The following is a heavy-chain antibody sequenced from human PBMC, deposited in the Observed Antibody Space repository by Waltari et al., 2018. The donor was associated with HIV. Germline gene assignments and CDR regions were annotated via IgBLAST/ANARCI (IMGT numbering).Heavy chain of an antibody. D-gene: IGHD2-2*01. CDR3: ARDLDLRYCSSTSCPDY. Sequence: QVQLVQSGAEVKKPGASVKVSCKASGYTFTGYYMLWVRQAAGQGLEWMGWSNPNSGGTNNAQKFQGRVTMTRDTSISTAYMELSRLRSDDTAVYYCARDLDLRYCSSTSCPDYWGQGTLVTVSS. CDR1: GYTFTGYY. V-gene: IGHV1-2*02. CDR2: SNPNSGGT. J-gene: IGHJ4*02.